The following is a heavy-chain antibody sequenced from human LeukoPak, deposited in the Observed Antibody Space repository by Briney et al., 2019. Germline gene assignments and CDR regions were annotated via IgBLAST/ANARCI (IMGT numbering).Heavy chain of an antibody. D-gene: IGHD2-15*01. CDR1: GGSISGFY. J-gene: IGHJ6*01. Sequence: SETLSLTCSVSGGSISGFYWSWNRQPPGKGLEWIGYMYSSGNTNYNPSLKSRVTMSVDTSKNQFSLKLNSVTAADTAVYYCARSSPGYCGGGACPAAMDVWGQGTTVTVSS. V-gene: IGHV4-59*01. CDR2: MYSSGNT. CDR3: ARSSPGYCGGGACPAAMDV.